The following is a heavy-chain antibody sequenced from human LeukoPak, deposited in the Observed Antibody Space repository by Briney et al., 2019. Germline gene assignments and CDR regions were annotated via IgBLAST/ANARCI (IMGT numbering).Heavy chain of an antibody. CDR1: GFTFDDYA. CDR2: ISGDGGST. CDR3: AKGGRQQLAPPWDY. V-gene: IGHV3-43*02. Sequence: GGSLRLSCAASGFTFDDYAMHWVRQAPGKGLEWVSFISGDGGSTYYAHSMKGRFTISRDNSKNSLYLQMNSLRTEDTALYYCAKGGRQQLAPPWDYWGQGTLVTVSS. J-gene: IGHJ4*02. D-gene: IGHD6-13*01.